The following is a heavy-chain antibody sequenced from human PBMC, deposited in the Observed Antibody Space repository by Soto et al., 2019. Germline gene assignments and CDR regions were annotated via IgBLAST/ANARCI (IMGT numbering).Heavy chain of an antibody. Sequence: QVQLVESGGGVVQPGRSLRLSCAASGFTFSASVMHWVRQAPGKGLEWVAVIWHDGSNQHYADSVKGRFTISRDNSQNTLDLQLNSLRAEDTAVYYCAREVSGSGYYNYWGQGTLVTVSS. V-gene: IGHV3-33*01. CDR2: IWHDGSNQ. J-gene: IGHJ4*02. D-gene: IGHD3-22*01. CDR1: GFTFSASV. CDR3: AREVSGSGYYNY.